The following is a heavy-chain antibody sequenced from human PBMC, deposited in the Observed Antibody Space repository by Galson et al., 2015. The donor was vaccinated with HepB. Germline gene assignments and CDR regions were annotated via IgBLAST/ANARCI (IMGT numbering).Heavy chain of an antibody. V-gene: IGHV1-69*13. Sequence: SVKVSCKASGGTFSSYAISWVRQAPGQGLEWMGGIIPIFGTANYAQKFQGRVTITADESTSTAYMELSSLRSEDTAVYYCAISPGGYYIGGSYYYYYMDVWRKGTTVTVAS. CDR1: GGTFSSYA. J-gene: IGHJ6*03. D-gene: IGHD3-3*01. CDR2: IIPIFGTA. CDR3: AISPGGYYIGGSYYYYYMDV.